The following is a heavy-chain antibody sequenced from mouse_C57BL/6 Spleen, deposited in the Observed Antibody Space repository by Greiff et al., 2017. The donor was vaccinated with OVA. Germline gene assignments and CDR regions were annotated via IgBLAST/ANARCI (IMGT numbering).Heavy chain of an antibody. CDR2: IYPRDGST. CDR3: ARGGGSYGSSPYYAMDY. Sequence: QVQLQQSDAELVKPGASVKISCKVSGYTFTDHTIHWMKQRPEQGLEWIGYIYPRDGSTKYNEKFKGKATLTADKSSSTAYMQLNSLTSEDSAVYFWARGGGSYGSSPYYAMDYWGQGTSVTVSS. D-gene: IGHD1-1*01. J-gene: IGHJ4*01. CDR1: GYTFTDHT. V-gene: IGHV1-78*01.